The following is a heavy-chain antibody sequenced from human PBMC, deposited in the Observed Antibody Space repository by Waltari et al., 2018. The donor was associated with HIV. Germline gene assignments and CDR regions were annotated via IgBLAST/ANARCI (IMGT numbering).Heavy chain of an antibody. CDR1: GLTFSSYA. Sequence: QVQLVESGGGVVQPGRSLRLSCAASGLTFSSYAMHWVRQAPGKGLEWVAVISNDGSNKYYADSVKGRFTSSRDNSKNTLYLQMNSLRAEDTAVYYCARDWGSLRDDYYYYGMDVWGQGTTVTVSS. CDR2: ISNDGSNK. CDR3: ARDWGSLRDDYYYYGMDV. J-gene: IGHJ6*02. V-gene: IGHV3-30*04. D-gene: IGHD3-16*01.